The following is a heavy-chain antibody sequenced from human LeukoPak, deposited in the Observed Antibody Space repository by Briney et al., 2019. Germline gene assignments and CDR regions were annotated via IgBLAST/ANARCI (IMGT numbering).Heavy chain of an antibody. CDR3: ARSLGYCSSTSCVNYYYGMDV. J-gene: IGHJ6*02. CDR1: GGTLSSYA. V-gene: IGHV1-69*04. Sequence: SVKVSCKASGGTLSSYAISWVRQAPGQGLEWMGRIIPILGIANYAQKFQGRVTITADKSTSTAYMELSSLRSEDTAVYYCARSLGYCSSTSCVNYYYGMDVWGQGTAVTVSS. CDR2: IIPILGIA. D-gene: IGHD2-2*01.